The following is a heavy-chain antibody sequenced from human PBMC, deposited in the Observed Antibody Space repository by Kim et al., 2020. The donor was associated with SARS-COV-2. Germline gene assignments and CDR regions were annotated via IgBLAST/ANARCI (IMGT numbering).Heavy chain of an antibody. Sequence: YAASVKGRFTISRDNSKNTLYLQMNSLRAEDTAVYYCAKKTISGSYPFDIWGQGTMVTVSS. J-gene: IGHJ3*02. CDR3: AKKTISGSYPFDI. D-gene: IGHD1-26*01. V-gene: IGHV3-30*02.